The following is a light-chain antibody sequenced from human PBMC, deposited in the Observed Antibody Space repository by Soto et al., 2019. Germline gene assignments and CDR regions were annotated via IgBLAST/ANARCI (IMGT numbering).Light chain of an antibody. CDR2: GNS. CDR1: NSNIGAGYD. J-gene: IGLJ1*01. Sequence: QSVLTRPPSVSGAPGQRVTSSCTGSNSNIGAGYDVHWYQQLPGTAPKLLIYGNSNRPSGVPDRFSGSKSVTSASLAITGLQAEDEADYYCQSYDSSLSGSVFGTGTKVTVL. CDR3: QSYDSSLSGSV. V-gene: IGLV1-40*01.